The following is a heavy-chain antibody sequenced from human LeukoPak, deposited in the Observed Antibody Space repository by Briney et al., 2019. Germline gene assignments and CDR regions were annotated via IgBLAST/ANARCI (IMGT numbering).Heavy chain of an antibody. CDR1: GYTFTGYY. Sequence: ASVKVSCKASGYTFTGYYMHWVRQAPGQGLEWMGWINPNSGGTNYAQKFQGWVTMTRDTSISTAYMELSRLRSDDTAVYYCARDQGSGWFVSEYYFDYWGQGTLVTVSS. V-gene: IGHV1-2*04. CDR2: INPNSGGT. CDR3: ARDQGSGWFVSEYYFDY. J-gene: IGHJ4*02. D-gene: IGHD6-19*01.